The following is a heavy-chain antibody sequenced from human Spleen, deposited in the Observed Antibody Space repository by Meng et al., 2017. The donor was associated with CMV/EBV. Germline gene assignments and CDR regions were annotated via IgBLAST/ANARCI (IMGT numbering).Heavy chain of an antibody. V-gene: IGHV4-39*07. J-gene: IGHJ5*02. CDR3: ARAERFSKGFDP. Sequence: SETLSLTCTVSGDSIISSRYYWGWIRQTPGKGLEWVGSGYYSGSTYYNPSLKSRGTVSVDTSQNQFSLKLRSVTAADTAVYYCARAERFSKGFDPWGQGTLVTVSS. CDR2: GYYSGST. CDR1: GDSIISSRYY. D-gene: IGHD1-1*01.